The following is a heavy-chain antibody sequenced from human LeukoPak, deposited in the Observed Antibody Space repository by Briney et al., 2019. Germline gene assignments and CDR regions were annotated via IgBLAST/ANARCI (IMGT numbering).Heavy chain of an antibody. V-gene: IGHV1-18*01. CDR2: IITYNGNT. D-gene: IGHD3-10*01. Sequence: GASVKVSCKASGYTFTTYGISWVRQAPGQGLEWMGYIITYNGNTNYAQKLQDRVTMTRDTSISTAYMELSRLRSDDTAVYYCARDASPGILWFGELKGHWFDPWGQGTLVTVSS. CDR3: ARDASPGILWFGELKGHWFDP. J-gene: IGHJ5*02. CDR1: GYTFTTYG.